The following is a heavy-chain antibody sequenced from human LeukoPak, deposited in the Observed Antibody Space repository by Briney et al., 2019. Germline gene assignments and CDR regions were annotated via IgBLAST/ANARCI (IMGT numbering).Heavy chain of an antibody. CDR2: IRDYNGNT. J-gene: IGHJ4*02. V-gene: IGHV1-18*01. CDR3: ARDKSGYEGNFDY. Sequence: ASVKVCCKASRYTFTSYGISWVRQAPGHRLEWMGLIRDYNGNTNYAQTLQGRVTMTTDTSTSTVYMEMSSLRSDDTAVYYCARDKSGYEGNFDYWGQGTLVTVSS. CDR1: RYTFTSYG. D-gene: IGHD5-12*01.